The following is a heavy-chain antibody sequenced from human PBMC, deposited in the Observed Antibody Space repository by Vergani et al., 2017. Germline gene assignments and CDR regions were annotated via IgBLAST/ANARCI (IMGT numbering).Heavy chain of an antibody. J-gene: IGHJ4*02. Sequence: EVELVQSGPEMRKPGESLKISCKGSEYSFGNYWIGWVRQMPGKGLEWMGIIYPADSDTRYSPSFQGQVTISADQSISTAFLQWDSLKASDTALYYCARHTTYTDSWSQGTLVTVSS. CDR1: EYSFGNYW. D-gene: IGHD1-1*01. V-gene: IGHV5-51*01. CDR3: ARHTTYTDS. CDR2: IYPADSDT.